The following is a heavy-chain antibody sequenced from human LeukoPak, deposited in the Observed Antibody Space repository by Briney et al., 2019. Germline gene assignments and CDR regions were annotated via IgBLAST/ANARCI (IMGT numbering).Heavy chain of an antibody. CDR3: ARALQQLVKFDY. V-gene: IGHV1-2*02. D-gene: IGHD6-13*01. Sequence: SVKVSCKSSGYIFTRYYMHWVRQAPAQGLEGMGWINPNSGGTNYAQKFQGRVTMTRDTSISTAYMELSRLRSDDTAVYYCARALQQLVKFDYWGQGTLVTVSS. CDR2: INPNSGGT. CDR1: GYIFTRYY. J-gene: IGHJ4*02.